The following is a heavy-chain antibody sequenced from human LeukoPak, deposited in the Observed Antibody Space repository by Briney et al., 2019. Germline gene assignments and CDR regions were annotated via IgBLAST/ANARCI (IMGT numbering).Heavy chain of an antibody. CDR2: ISGSGGST. V-gene: IGHV3-23*01. CDR3: AKGYYDYVWGSYYFDY. J-gene: IGHJ4*02. Sequence: PGGSLRLSCAASGFTFSIYAMSWVRQAPGKGLEWVSAISGSGGSTYYADPVKGRFTISRDNSRDTLYLQMNSLRAEDTAVYYWAKGYYDYVWGSYYFDYWGQGTLVTVSS. CDR1: GFTFSIYA. D-gene: IGHD3-16*01.